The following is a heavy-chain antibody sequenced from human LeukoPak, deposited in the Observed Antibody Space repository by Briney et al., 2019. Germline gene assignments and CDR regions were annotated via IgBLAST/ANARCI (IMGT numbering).Heavy chain of an antibody. J-gene: IGHJ4*02. CDR2: ISGSGGNT. Sequence: GRSLRLSCAASGFTFSSYAMSWVRQAPGKGLEWVSAISGSGGNTYYADSGKGRFTISRDNSKNTLYLQMDSLRAEDTAVYYCAKGVFYYDSSAYYYTYYFDYWGQGTLVTVSS. CDR3: AKGVFYYDSSAYYYTYYFDY. V-gene: IGHV3-23*01. CDR1: GFTFSSYA. D-gene: IGHD3-22*01.